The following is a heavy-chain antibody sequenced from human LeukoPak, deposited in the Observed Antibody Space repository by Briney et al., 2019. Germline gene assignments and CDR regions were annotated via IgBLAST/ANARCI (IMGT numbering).Heavy chain of an antibody. Sequence: ASVKVSCKASGYTFTSYDINWVRQAPGQGLEWMGWMNPNSGNTGYAQKFQGRVTMTRNTSISTAYMELSSLRSEDTAVYYCARGPRGDSYYYYMDVWGKGTTVTVSS. D-gene: IGHD2-21*02. V-gene: IGHV1-8*01. CDR3: ARGPRGDSYYYYMDV. CDR2: MNPNSGNT. CDR1: GYTFTSYD. J-gene: IGHJ6*03.